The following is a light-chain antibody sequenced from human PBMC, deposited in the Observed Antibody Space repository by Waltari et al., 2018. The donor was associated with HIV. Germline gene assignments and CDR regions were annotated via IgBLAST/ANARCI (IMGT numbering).Light chain of an antibody. CDR2: EVS. Sequence: QSALTQPASVSGSPGQSITISCTGTRSDVGGYNYVSWYQHHPGKAPKLVSYEVSNRPAGVSNRFSGFKSANTASLTISGLQAEDEGDYYCSSYTSSRTWVFGGGTKLTVL. CDR3: SSYTSSRTWV. V-gene: IGLV2-14*01. CDR1: RSDVGGYNY. J-gene: IGLJ3*02.